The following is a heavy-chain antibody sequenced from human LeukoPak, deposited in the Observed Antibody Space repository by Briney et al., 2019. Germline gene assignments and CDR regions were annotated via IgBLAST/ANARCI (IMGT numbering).Heavy chain of an antibody. CDR3: AKDSSRGDRARGLRNWFDP. V-gene: IGHV3-9*01. CDR2: ISWNSGSI. CDR1: GFTFDDYA. Sequence: PGRSLRLSCAASGFTFDDYATHWVRQAPGKGLEWVSGISWNSGSIGYADSVKGRFTISRDNAKNSLYLQMNSLRAEDTALYYCAKDSSRGDRARGLRNWFDPWGQGTLVTVSS. J-gene: IGHJ5*02. D-gene: IGHD2-21*02.